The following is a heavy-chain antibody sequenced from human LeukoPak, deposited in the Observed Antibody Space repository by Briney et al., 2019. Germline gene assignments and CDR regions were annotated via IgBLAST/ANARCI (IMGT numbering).Heavy chain of an antibody. CDR2: ISAYNGNT. Sequence: ASVKVSCKASGYTFTSYGISWVRQAPGQGLEWMGWISAYNGNTNYAQKLQGRVTMTTDTSTSTAYMELRSLRSDDTAVYYCAGYVTSSSWYGTTWYYYGMDVWGQGTTVTVSS. D-gene: IGHD6-13*01. V-gene: IGHV1-18*01. CDR1: GYTFTSYG. J-gene: IGHJ6*02. CDR3: AGYVTSSSWYGTTWYYYGMDV.